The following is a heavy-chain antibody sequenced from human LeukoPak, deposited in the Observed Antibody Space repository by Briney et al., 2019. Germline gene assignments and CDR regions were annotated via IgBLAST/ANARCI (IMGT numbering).Heavy chain of an antibody. CDR1: GYTFTSYG. J-gene: IGHJ5*02. D-gene: IGHD2-2*01. V-gene: IGHV1-18*01. CDR3: EGGGLYCSSTSCYRSDNWFDP. CDR2: ISAYNGNT. Sequence: ASVKLSCKASGYTFTSYGISWVRQAPGQGLEWMGWISAYNGNTNYAQKLQGRVTMTTDTSTSRAYMELRSLRSDDSAEDYWEGGGLYCSSTSCYRSDNWFDPWGQGTLVTVSS.